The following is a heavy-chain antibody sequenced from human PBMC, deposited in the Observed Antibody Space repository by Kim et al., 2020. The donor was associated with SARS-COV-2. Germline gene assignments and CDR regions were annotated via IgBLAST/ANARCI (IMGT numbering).Heavy chain of an antibody. CDR2: IIPIFGTA. Sequence: SVKVSCKASGGTFSSYAISWVRQAPGQGPEWMGGIIPIFGTANYAQKFQGRVTITADESTSTAYMELSSLRSEDTAVYYCARGGWGRLGIGYYYYYGMDVWGQGTTVTVSS. CDR3: ARGGWGRLGIGYYYYYGMDV. V-gene: IGHV1-69*13. CDR1: GGTFSSYA. J-gene: IGHJ6*02. D-gene: IGHD3-16*01.